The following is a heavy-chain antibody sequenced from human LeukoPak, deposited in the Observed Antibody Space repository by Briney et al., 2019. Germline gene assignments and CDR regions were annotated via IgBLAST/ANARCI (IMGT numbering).Heavy chain of an antibody. CDR2: IYSGGST. Sequence: GGSLRLSCAASGFTFSSYEMNWVRQAPGKGLEWVSVIYSGGSTYYAESVKGRFTISRDNSKNTLYLQMKSLRAEDTAVYYCAREFEVAGLAMDVWGKGTTVTVSS. D-gene: IGHD6-19*01. CDR1: GFTFSSYE. J-gene: IGHJ6*04. V-gene: IGHV3-53*01. CDR3: AREFEVAGLAMDV.